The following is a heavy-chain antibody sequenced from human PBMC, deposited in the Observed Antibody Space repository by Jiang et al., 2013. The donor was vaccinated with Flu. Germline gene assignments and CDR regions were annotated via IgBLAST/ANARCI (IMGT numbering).Heavy chain of an antibody. Sequence: AQGLVKPSETLSLTCTVSGASISSYYWSWIRQPPGKGLEWIGYIFYTGSTDSNPSLKSRVTISLDTSKNQFSLKLSSVTAADTAVYFCVRAGGSRSSPQDFDYWGQGTLVTVSS. CDR3: VRAGGSRSSPQDFDY. CDR1: GASISSYY. D-gene: IGHD3-10*01. J-gene: IGHJ4*02. V-gene: IGHV4-59*01. CDR2: IFYTGST.